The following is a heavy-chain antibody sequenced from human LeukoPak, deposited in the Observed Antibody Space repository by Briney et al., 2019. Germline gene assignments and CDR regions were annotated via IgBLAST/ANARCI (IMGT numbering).Heavy chain of an antibody. D-gene: IGHD3/OR15-3a*01. V-gene: IGHV4-4*07. CDR3: ARDKSWQQGLNAFDI. CDR2: IYTSGST. Sequence: SETLSLACTVSGGSISSYYWSWIRQPAGKGLEWIGRIYTSGSTNYNPSLKSRVTMSVDTSKNQFSLKLSSVTAADTAVYYCARDKSWQQGLNAFDIWGQGTMVTVSS. J-gene: IGHJ3*02. CDR1: GGSISSYY.